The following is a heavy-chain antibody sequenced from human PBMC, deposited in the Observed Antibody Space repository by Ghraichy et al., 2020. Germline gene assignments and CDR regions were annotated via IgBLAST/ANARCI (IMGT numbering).Heavy chain of an antibody. CDR2: IYYSGST. CDR3: ARHIPALEWFLNLQGRFDP. CDR1: GGSISSSSYY. Sequence: SETLSLTCTVSGGSISSSSYYWGWIRQPPGKGLEWIGSIYYSGSTYYNPSLKSRVTISVDTSKNQFSLKLSSVTAADTAVYYCARHIPALEWFLNLQGRFDPWGQGTLVTVSS. J-gene: IGHJ5*02. D-gene: IGHD3-3*01. V-gene: IGHV4-39*01.